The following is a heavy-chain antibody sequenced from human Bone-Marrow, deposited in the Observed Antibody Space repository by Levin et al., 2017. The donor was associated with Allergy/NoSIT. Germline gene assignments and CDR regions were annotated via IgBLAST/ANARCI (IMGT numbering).Heavy chain of an antibody. CDR2: IYYSGST. J-gene: IGHJ4*02. CDR1: GGSISSYY. Sequence: SETLSLTCTVPGGSISSYYWSWIRQPPGKGLEWIGYIYYSGSTNYNPSLKSRVTISVDTSKNQFSLKLSSVTAADTAVYYCARLKEMATITYFDYWGQGTLVTVSS. D-gene: IGHD5-24*01. V-gene: IGHV4-59*01. CDR3: ARLKEMATITYFDY.